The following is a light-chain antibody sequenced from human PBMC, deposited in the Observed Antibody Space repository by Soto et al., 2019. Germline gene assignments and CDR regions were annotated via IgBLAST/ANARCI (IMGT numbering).Light chain of an antibody. CDR2: AAS. Sequence: IQRTQSPSFVSASVGDRVTITCMASQGIGSWLAWYQQKPGKAPKLLIYAASSLQSGAPSRFSGSGSGTDFTLTSSSLQPEDFATYYCQQTNSFPLTFGGGTKVDIK. CDR3: QQTNSFPLT. V-gene: IGKV1-12*01. CDR1: QGIGSW. J-gene: IGKJ4*01.